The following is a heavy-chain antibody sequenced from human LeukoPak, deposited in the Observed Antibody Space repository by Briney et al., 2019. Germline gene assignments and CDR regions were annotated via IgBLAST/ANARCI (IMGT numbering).Heavy chain of an antibody. D-gene: IGHD1-26*01. CDR3: ARSSAYYNEADI. CDR1: GYSFTSYY. CDR2: INPSGGST. Sequence: ASVKVSCKTSGYSFTSYYIHWVRQAPGQGLEWMGIINPSGGSTTYAQKFQGRLTMASDTSTSTVYMELSRLRSEDTAMYYCARSSAYYNEADIWGQGTMVTVSS. V-gene: IGHV1-46*01. J-gene: IGHJ3*02.